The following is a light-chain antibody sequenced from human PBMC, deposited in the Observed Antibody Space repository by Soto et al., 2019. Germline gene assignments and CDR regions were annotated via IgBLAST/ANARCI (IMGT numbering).Light chain of an antibody. CDR3: QQSYSTPRT. CDR2: AAS. J-gene: IGKJ2*01. Sequence: DTRMTQSPSSLSASVGYRVTITCRASQSISTYLNWYQQKPGKAPKLLIYAASSLQSGVPSRFGGSGSGTDFTLTINSLQPEDFATYYCQQSYSTPRTFGQGTKLEIK. V-gene: IGKV1-39*01. CDR1: QSISTY.